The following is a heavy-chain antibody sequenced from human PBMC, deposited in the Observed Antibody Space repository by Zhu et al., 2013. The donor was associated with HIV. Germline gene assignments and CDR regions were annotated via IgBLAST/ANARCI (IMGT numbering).Heavy chain of an antibody. D-gene: IGHD1-7*01. CDR3: ARGDIREPRARQTGTTRGYYYYGMDV. CDR2: IIPIFGTA. J-gene: IGHJ6*02. CDR1: GGTFSSYA. V-gene: IGHV1-69*01. Sequence: QVQLVQSGAEVKKPGSSVKVSCKASGGTFSSYAISWVRQAPGQGLEWMGGIIPIFGTANYAQKFQGRVTITADESTSTAYMELSSLRSEDTAVYYCARGDIREPRARQTGTTRGYYYYGMDVWAKGPRSPSP.